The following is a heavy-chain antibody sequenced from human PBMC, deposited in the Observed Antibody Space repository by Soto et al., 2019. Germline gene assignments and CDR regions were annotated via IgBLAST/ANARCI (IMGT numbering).Heavy chain of an antibody. V-gene: IGHV3-74*01. CDR2: INSDGSRT. CDR3: ARDLSSCSSARCYSFYYGMDV. J-gene: IGHJ6*02. CDR1: GFNFSRFW. D-gene: IGHD2-2*01. Sequence: EVQLVESGGGLAQRGGSLRLSCTASGFNFSRFWTHWVRQVPGRGLVWVSHINSDGSRTSYADSVKGRFTISRDNAKNTLYMQMNSLRAEDTAVYYCARDLSSCSSARCYSFYYGMDVWGQGTTATVSS.